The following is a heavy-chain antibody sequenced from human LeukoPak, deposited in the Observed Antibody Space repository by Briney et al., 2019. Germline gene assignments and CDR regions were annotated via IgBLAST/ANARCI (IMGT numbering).Heavy chain of an antibody. J-gene: IGHJ4*02. Sequence: GGSLRLSCAASGFTFSSYGMHWVRQAPGKGLEGVAFIRYDGSKKYYADSVKGRFTISRDNAKNSLYLQINSLRAEDTAVYYCARGHSSGWYYFDYWGQGTLVTVSS. D-gene: IGHD6-19*01. CDR2: IRYDGSKK. CDR1: GFTFSSYG. CDR3: ARGHSSGWYYFDY. V-gene: IGHV3-30*02.